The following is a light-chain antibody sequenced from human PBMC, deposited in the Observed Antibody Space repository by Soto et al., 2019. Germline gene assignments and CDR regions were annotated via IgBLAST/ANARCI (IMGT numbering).Light chain of an antibody. CDR3: SSYSTSSTV. V-gene: IGLV2-14*03. CDR1: SSDVGGYNY. J-gene: IGLJ1*01. Sequence: QSALTQPAAVSGSPGQSITISCTGTSSDVGGYNYVSWYQQHPGKAPQLIIYDVSDRPSGVSNRFSGSKSSNTASLTISGLQAEDEADYYCSSYSTSSTVFGTGTKLTVL. CDR2: DVS.